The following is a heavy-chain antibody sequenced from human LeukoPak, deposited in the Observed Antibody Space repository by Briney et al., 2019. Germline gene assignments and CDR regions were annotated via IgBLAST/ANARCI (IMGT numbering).Heavy chain of an antibody. J-gene: IGHJ4*02. CDR2: IYTSGNT. V-gene: IGHV4-39*07. Sequence: PSETLSLTCTVSGGSISSSSYYWGWIRQPPGKGLEWIGRIYTSGNTNYNPSLKGRVTMSVDTSENQFSLNLSSVTAADTAVYYCARGRGSSWYYFDYWGQGTLVTVSS. D-gene: IGHD6-13*01. CDR3: ARGRGSSWYYFDY. CDR1: GGSISSSSYY.